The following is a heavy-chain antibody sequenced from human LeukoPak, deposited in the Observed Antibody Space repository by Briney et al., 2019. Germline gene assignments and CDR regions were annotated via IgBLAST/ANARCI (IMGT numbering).Heavy chain of an antibody. V-gene: IGHV4-34*01. CDR1: GGSFSGYY. Sequence: SETLSLTCAVYGGSFSGYYWSWIRQPPGKGLEWIGEINHSGSTNYNPSLKSRVTISVDTSKNQFSLKLSSVTAADTAVYYCARGLGMYSSSGLGWFDPWGQGTLVTVSS. CDR2: INHSGST. CDR3: ARGLGMYSSSGLGWFDP. J-gene: IGHJ5*02. D-gene: IGHD6-6*01.